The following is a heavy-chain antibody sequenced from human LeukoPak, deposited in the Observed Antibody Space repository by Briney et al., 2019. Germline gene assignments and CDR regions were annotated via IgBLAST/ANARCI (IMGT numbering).Heavy chain of an antibody. Sequence: RASVKVSCKASGYTFSRYGITWVRQAPGQGLEWMGWITAYDSNTNFAQNFQARVTMTTDTSTNTAYMELRSLRSDDTAVYYCARQSFIAGDNWNYVLNGDDALDIWGQGTMVTVSS. CDR2: ITAYDSNT. CDR1: GYTFSRYG. D-gene: IGHD1-7*01. CDR3: ARQSFIAGDNWNYVLNGDDALDI. V-gene: IGHV1-18*01. J-gene: IGHJ3*02.